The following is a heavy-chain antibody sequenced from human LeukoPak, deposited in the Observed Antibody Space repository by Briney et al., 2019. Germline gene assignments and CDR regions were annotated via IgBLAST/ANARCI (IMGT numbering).Heavy chain of an antibody. CDR2: VSPDGNLA. V-gene: IGHV3-74*01. J-gene: IGHJ4*02. Sequence: GGSLRLSCAGSGFTLSSSWMHWVRQAPGKGPVWVAHVSPDGNLANYADSVKGRFIISRDNAKNTLLLQMNSLRAEDTAVYYCARDLSFSPDHWGQGTLVTVSS. CDR3: ARDLSFSPDH. CDR1: GFTLSSSW.